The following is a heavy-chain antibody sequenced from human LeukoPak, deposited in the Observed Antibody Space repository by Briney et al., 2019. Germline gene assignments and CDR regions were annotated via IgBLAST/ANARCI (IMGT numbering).Heavy chain of an antibody. D-gene: IGHD2-2*01. V-gene: IGHV3-15*01. CDR1: GFTFSNAW. CDR3: TTDSPQYGSPY. CDR2: IKSKTDGGTT. Sequence: SGGSLRLSCAASGFTFSNAWMSWVRQAPGKGLEWVGRIKSKTDGGTTDYAAPVKGRFTISRDDSKTTLYLQMNSLKTEDTAVYYCTTDSPQYGSPYWGQGTLVTVSS. J-gene: IGHJ4*02.